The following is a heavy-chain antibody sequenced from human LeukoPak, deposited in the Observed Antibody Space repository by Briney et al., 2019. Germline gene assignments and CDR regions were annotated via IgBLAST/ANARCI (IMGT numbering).Heavy chain of an antibody. V-gene: IGHV2-5*02. J-gene: IGHJ3*02. Sequence: SGPTLVRPTQTLTLTCTFSGFSLSTSGVGVGCILQSPGRALEWLTLIYWDDDKRYSPSLKSRLTITKDTSKNQVVVTMTNMDPVDTATYYCAHYHGTFDIWGQGTMVTVSS. CDR2: IYWDDDK. CDR3: AHYHGTFDI. CDR1: GFSLSTSGVG. D-gene: IGHD1-26*01.